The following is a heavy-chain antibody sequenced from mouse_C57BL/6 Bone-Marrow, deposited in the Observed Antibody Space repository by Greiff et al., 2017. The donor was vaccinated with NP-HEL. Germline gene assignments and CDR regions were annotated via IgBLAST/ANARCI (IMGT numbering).Heavy chain of an antibody. V-gene: IGHV1-81*01. J-gene: IGHJ2*01. CDR3: ARGDGTCDY. Sequence: VQLQQSGAELARPGASVKLSCKASGYTFTSYGISWVKQRTGQGLEWIGEIYPRSGNTYYNEKFKGKATLTADKSSSTAYMELRSLTSEDSAVYFCARGDGTCDYLGQGTTLTVSS. D-gene: IGHD3-3*01. CDR2: IYPRSGNT. CDR1: GYTFTSYG.